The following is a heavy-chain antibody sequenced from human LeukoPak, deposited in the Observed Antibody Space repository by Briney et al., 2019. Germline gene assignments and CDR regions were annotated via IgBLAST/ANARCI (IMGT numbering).Heavy chain of an antibody. J-gene: IGHJ4*02. Sequence: GASVKASCKASGYTFTGYYMHWVRQAPGQGLEWMGRINPNSGGTNYAQKFQGGVTMTRDTSISAAYMELSRLRSDDTAVYYCARGLEDGWPFDYWGQGTLVTVSS. D-gene: IGHD2-15*01. CDR2: INPNSGGT. CDR3: ARGLEDGWPFDY. CDR1: GYTFTGYY. V-gene: IGHV1-2*06.